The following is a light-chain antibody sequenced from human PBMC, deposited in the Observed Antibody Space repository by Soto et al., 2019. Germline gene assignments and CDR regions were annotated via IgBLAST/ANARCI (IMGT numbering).Light chain of an antibody. Sequence: DIQMTQSPATLSGSVGDRVTITCRASQTISSWLAWYQQKPGKAPKLLIYKASTLKSGVPSRFSGSGSGTEFTLTISSLQPEDVATYYCQQTFSNLPSFGGGTKVDI. CDR2: KAS. V-gene: IGKV1-5*03. CDR3: QQTFSNLPS. CDR1: QTISSW. J-gene: IGKJ4*01.